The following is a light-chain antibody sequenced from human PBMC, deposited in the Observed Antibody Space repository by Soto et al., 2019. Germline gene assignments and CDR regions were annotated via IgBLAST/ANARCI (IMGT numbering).Light chain of an antibody. Sequence: IQMTQSTSSLSASIGDRVTITFRASHDVSTFLNWYQQKPGKAPKLLIYAASSLQTGVPSTFSGSGSGTDFTRTLSRRQREDIATYFCQQSFNSPTFGQGTKLEIK. CDR2: AAS. V-gene: IGKV1-39*01. J-gene: IGKJ2*01. CDR3: QQSFNSPT. CDR1: HDVSTF.